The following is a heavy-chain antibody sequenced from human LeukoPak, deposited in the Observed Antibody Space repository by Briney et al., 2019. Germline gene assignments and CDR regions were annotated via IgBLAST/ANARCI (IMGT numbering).Heavy chain of an antibody. CDR2: INPSGGST. Sequence: GASVKVSCNASGYTFTSYYMHWVRQAPEQGLEWMGIINPSGGSTSYAQKFQGRVTMTRDTSTSTVYMELSSLRSEDTAVYYCARDLSGDSKGFDIWGQGTMVTVSS. CDR3: ARDLSGDSKGFDI. D-gene: IGHD3-22*01. V-gene: IGHV1-46*01. CDR1: GYTFTSYY. J-gene: IGHJ3*02.